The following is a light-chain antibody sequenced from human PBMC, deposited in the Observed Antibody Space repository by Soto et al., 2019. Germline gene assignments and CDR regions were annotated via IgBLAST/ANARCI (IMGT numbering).Light chain of an antibody. CDR1: RSDVGTYNL. Sequence: QSALTQPASVSGSPGQSITISCTGTRSDVGTYNLVSWYQQHPGKAPKLIIYEVSKRPSGVSNRFSGSKSGNTASLTISGLQTDDEADYYCCSYAGSVTWVFGGETKLTVL. J-gene: IGLJ3*02. V-gene: IGLV2-23*02. CDR2: EVS. CDR3: CSYAGSVTWV.